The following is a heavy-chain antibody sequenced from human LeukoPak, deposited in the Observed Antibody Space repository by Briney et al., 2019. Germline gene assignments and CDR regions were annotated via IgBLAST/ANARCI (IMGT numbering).Heavy chain of an antibody. CDR2: INQDGSKE. CDR3: VRDGGVSGYDLLDY. D-gene: IGHD5-12*01. J-gene: IGHJ4*02. CDR1: GFTFSNYW. V-gene: IGHV3-7*01. Sequence: GSLRLSCAASGFTFSNYWMTWVRQAPGKGLEWVAHINQDGSKEYYMDSVKARFTISRDNAKNALSLQMNSLRGEDTAVYYCVRDGGVSGYDLLDYWGQGTLVTVSS.